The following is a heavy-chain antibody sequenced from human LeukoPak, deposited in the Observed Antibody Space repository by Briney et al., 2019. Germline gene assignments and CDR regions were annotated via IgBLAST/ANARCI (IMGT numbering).Heavy chain of an antibody. CDR3: ARLRYTYGKNFDY. CDR2: INQDGSEK. Sequence: PGGSLRLSCAASGFTFRAYWMSWVRQAPGKGPEWVANINQDGSEKDYVDSVKGRFTISRDNARNSLYLQMNTLRAEDTAVYFCARLRYTYGKNFDYWGQGALVTVSS. V-gene: IGHV3-7*01. J-gene: IGHJ4*02. CDR1: GFTFRAYW. D-gene: IGHD5-18*01.